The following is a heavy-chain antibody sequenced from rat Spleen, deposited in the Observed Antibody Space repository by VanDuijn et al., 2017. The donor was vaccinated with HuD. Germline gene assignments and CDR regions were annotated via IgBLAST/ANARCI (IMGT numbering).Heavy chain of an antibody. V-gene: IGHV2-15*01. J-gene: IGHJ2*01. CDR2: IWSGGST. CDR3: TSDRTGPFDY. Sequence: QVQLKESGPGLMQPSQTLSLTCTVSGFSLSSYGVIWVRQPPGKGLEWMGVIWSGGSTDYNSALKSRLSISRDTSKSQVFLKMNSLQTDDTAIYFCTSDRTGPFDYWGQGVMVTVSS. CDR1: GFSLSSYG. D-gene: IGHD5-1*01.